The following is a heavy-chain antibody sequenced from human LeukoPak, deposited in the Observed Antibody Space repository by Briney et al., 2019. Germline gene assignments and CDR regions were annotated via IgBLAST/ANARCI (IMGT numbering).Heavy chain of an antibody. D-gene: IGHD3-22*01. J-gene: IGHJ3*02. V-gene: IGHV4-59*01. CDR2: IYYSGSS. CDR3: ARVKRVLITTNDAFDI. CDR1: GGSINTYY. Sequence: SETLSLTCTVSGGSINTYYWSWIRQPPGKGLEWIGNIYYSGSSNYNPSLKSRVTISVDTSTNQFSVKLSSVTAAATAVYYCARVKRVLITTNDAFDIWGQGTTVTVSS.